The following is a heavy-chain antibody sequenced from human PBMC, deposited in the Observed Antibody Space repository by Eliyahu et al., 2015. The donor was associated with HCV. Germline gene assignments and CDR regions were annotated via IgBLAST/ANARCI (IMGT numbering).Heavy chain of an antibody. V-gene: IGHV1-18*01. Sequence: QVQLVQSGAEVKKPGASVKVSCKASGYTFSNYXXSWVRQAPGQGLEWVGWISAYNGDTNYAQNFQGRLTMTTDTSTRTAYMELRSLRSDDTAVYYCARDDYSTGLLRYYYTLDVWGQGTTVTVSS. CDR3: ARDDYSTGLLRYYYTLDV. CDR1: GYTFSNYX. D-gene: IGHD4-11*01. J-gene: IGHJ6*02. CDR2: ISAYNGDT.